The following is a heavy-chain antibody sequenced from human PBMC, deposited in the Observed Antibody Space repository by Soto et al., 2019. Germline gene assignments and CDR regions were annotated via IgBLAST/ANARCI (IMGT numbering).Heavy chain of an antibody. Sequence: QVQLQQWGAGLLKPSETLSLTCAVYGGSFSGYYWTWIRQPPGTGLEWIGEINHSGSTNYNPSLTRRVTISVDTSTNQFSLKLTSVTAADTAVYYCASDKTTGLFDYWGQGTLVTVSS. CDR2: INHSGST. D-gene: IGHD1-7*01. CDR3: ASDKTTGLFDY. V-gene: IGHV4-34*01. CDR1: GGSFSGYY. J-gene: IGHJ4*02.